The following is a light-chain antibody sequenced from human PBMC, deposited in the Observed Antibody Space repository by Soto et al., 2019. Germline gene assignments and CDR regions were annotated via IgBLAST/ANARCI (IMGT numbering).Light chain of an antibody. CDR3: QQYDHQVT. J-gene: IGKJ4*01. Sequence: DIQMTQSPSSLSASVGDRVTITCQASQDISNYLNWYQQKPGKAPKLLLYDASNLETGVPSRFSGSGSGTDFTFTINRLQPEDIATYYCQQYDHQVTFGGGTKVEVK. CDR2: DAS. V-gene: IGKV1-33*01. CDR1: QDISNY.